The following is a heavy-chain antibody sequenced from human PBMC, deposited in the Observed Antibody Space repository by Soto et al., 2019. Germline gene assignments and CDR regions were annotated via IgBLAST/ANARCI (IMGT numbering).Heavy chain of an antibody. D-gene: IGHD6-13*01. J-gene: IGHJ6*02. Sequence: QLQLQESGPGLVKPSETLSLTCTVSGGSISSSSYYWGWIRQPPGKGLEWIGSIYYNGSTYYNPSLKSRVTISVDTSKNQFSLKLSSVTAADTAVYYCATHLSSSWDYYYYGMDAWGQGTTVTVSS. CDR1: GGSISSSSYY. CDR3: ATHLSSSWDYYYYGMDA. CDR2: IYYNGST. V-gene: IGHV4-39*01.